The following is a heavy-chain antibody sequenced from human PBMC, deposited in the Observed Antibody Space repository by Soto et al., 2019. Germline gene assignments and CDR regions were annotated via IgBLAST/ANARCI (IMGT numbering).Heavy chain of an antibody. CDR2: FDPEDGET. V-gene: IGHV1-24*01. J-gene: IGHJ6*03. CDR3: ATVTTAMPWAAYYYYYMDV. Sequence: ASVKVSCKVSGYTLTELSMHWVRQAPGKGLEWMGGFDPEDGETIYAQKFQGRVTMTEDTSTDTAYMELSSLKSEDTAVYYCATVTTAMPWAAYYYYYMDVWGKGTTVTVSS. CDR1: GYTLTELS. D-gene: IGHD5-18*01.